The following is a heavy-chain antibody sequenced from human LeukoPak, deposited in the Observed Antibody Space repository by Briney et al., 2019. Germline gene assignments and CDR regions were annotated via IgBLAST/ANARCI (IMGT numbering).Heavy chain of an antibody. CDR2: IIPILGIA. D-gene: IGHD3-22*01. CDR1: GLTFSSYA. Sequence: SVKVSCKAPGLTFSSYAISWVRQAPGQGLEWMGRIIPILGIANYAQKFQGRVTITADKSTSTAYMELSSLRSEDTAVYYCARYHYDSSGYKLKNGMDVWGQGTTVTVSS. V-gene: IGHV1-69*04. CDR3: ARYHYDSSGYKLKNGMDV. J-gene: IGHJ6*02.